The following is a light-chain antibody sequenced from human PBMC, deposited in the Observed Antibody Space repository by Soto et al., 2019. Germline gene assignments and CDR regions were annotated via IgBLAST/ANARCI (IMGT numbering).Light chain of an antibody. V-gene: IGKV1-12*01. CDR3: QXXNSFPPT. CDR2: AAS. CDR1: XGXXXW. Sequence: DLQMTQSPXXXXXXXXXXVXXXCXXXXGXXXWLAWYQQKPGKAPKLLIYAASSLQSGVPSRFSGSRSGTDFTLTISSLQPEXFATXYXQXXNSFPPTFGGGTKVEIK. J-gene: IGKJ4*01.